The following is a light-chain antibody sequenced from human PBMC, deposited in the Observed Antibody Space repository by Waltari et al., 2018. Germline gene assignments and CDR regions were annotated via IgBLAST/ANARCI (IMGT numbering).Light chain of an antibody. Sequence: DIQMTQSPSTLSASVGDRVIITCRASQSISSWLAWYQQKPGQAPKVLINKASRLESGVPSRFSGSGSGTEFTLTISSLQSDDFATYYCQQYRAPPWTFGPGTKVDFQ. V-gene: IGKV1-5*03. CDR3: QQYRAPPWT. J-gene: IGKJ3*01. CDR1: QSISSW. CDR2: KAS.